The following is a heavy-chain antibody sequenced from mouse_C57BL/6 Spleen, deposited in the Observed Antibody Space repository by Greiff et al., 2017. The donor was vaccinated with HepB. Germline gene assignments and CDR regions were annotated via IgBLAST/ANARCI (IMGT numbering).Heavy chain of an antibody. Sequence: VQLQQPGAELVKPGASVKVSCKASGYTFTSYWMHWVKQRPGQGLEWIGRIHPSDSDTNYNQKFKGKATLTVDKSSSTAYMQLSSLTSEDSAVYYCAMGYYGSSYVYWYFDVWGTGTTVTVSS. CDR1: GYTFTSYW. J-gene: IGHJ1*03. D-gene: IGHD1-1*01. V-gene: IGHV1-74*01. CDR2: IHPSDSDT. CDR3: AMGYYGSSYVYWYFDV.